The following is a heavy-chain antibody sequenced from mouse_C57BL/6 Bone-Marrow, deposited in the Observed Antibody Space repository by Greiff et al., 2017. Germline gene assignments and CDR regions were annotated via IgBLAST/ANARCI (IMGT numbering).Heavy chain of an antibody. J-gene: IGHJ1*03. Sequence: QVQLQQPGAELVMPGASVKLSCKASGYTFTSYWMHWVKQRPGQGLEWIGEIDPSDSYTNYNQKFKGKSTLTVDKSSSTAYMQLSSLTSEDSAVYYCARDSIYYGSSYWYFDVWGTGTTVTVSS. CDR3: ARDSIYYGSSYWYFDV. V-gene: IGHV1-69*01. CDR2: IDPSDSYT. D-gene: IGHD1-1*01. CDR1: GYTFTSYW.